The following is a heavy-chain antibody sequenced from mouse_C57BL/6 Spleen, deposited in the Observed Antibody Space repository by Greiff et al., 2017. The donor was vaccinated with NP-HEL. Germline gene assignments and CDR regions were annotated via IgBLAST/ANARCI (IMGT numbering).Heavy chain of an antibody. CDR2: IDPNSGGT. D-gene: IGHD2-4*01. CDR3: ARALYDYDPWFAY. J-gene: IGHJ3*01. Sequence: QVQLKQPGAELVKPGASVKLSCKASGYTFTSYWMHWVKQRPGRGLEWIGRIDPNSGGTKYNEKFKSKATLTVDKPSSTAYMQLSSLTSEDSAVYYCARALYDYDPWFAYWGQGTLVTVSA. CDR1: GYTFTSYW. V-gene: IGHV1-72*01.